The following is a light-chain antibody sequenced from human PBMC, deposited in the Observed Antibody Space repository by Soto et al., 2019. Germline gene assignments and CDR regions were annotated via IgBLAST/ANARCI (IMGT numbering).Light chain of an antibody. Sequence: QSVLTQPASVSGSPGQSITISCTGTSSDVGAYNYVSWYQQYPGKAPKVIIFEVCKRPSGVSNRFSGSKSGDTASLTISGLQAEDEADYYCSSYRSSTTFVFGTGTKGTVL. CDR3: SSYRSSTTFV. CDR1: SSDVGAYNY. CDR2: EVC. J-gene: IGLJ1*01. V-gene: IGLV2-14*01.